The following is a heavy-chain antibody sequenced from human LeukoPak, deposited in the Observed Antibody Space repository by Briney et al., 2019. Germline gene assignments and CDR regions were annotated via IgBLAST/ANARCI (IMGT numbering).Heavy chain of an antibody. J-gene: IGHJ4*02. CDR3: AKDRGRRIVVVPATKWGTFDY. Sequence: GGSLRLSCVASGFTFSSNGMHWVRQAPGKGLERVTFIQYDGSKKYYADSVKGRFTISRDNSKNTLYLEMNSLRAEDTAVYYCAKDRGRRIVVVPATKWGTFDYWGQGTLVTVSS. CDR2: IQYDGSKK. D-gene: IGHD2-2*01. CDR1: GFTFSSNG. V-gene: IGHV3-30*02.